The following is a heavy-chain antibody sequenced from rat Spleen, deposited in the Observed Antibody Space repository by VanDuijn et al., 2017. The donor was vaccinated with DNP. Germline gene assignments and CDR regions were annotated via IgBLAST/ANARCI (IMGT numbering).Heavy chain of an antibody. CDR1: GFTFNDFY. J-gene: IGHJ1*01. Sequence: EVQLVESGGGLVQPGRSLKLSCVASGFTFNDFYMAWVRQTPQKGLEWVASIRYAGDNKEYGDSGKGRFTISRDNGKNTLYLQMDSLKSEDTATYYCATQGHYYSATYLYSYWYFDFWGPGTLVTVSS. CDR2: IRYAGDNK. CDR3: ATQGHYYSATYLYSYWYFDF. V-gene: IGHV5-22*01. D-gene: IGHD1-2*01.